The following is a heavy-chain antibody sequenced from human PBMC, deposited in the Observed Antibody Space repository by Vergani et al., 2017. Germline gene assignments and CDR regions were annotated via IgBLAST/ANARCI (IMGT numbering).Heavy chain of an antibody. Sequence: VRLVESGGGLVKPGGSLRLSCQVSGFDFSQAWMNWVRQSPGKGLEWIGYIYSTGSTNYNPSLNSRVTMSVDTSKNQFSLKLRSVTAADTAVYFCARVMYRDXASTGYRLEGMDIWGQGTTVTISS. J-gene: IGHJ6*02. CDR2: IYSTGST. CDR3: ARVMYRDXASTGYRLEGMDI. D-gene: IGHD3-9*01. CDR1: GFDFSQAW. V-gene: IGHV4-59*01.